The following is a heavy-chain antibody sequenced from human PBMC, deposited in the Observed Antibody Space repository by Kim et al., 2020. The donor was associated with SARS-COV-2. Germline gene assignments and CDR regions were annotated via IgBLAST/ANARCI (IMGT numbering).Heavy chain of an antibody. CDR2: ISGSGANF. CDR3: ARRGGSGWGAFDL. Sequence: GGSLRLSCAVSGFTFTTYAMNWVRQAPGKGLEWVSTISGSGANFFYADSVRGRFTISRDISKNTLYLQLNSLRADDTAIYYCARRGGSGWGAFDLWGQGKMVIVSS. CDR1: GFTFTTYA. V-gene: IGHV3-23*01. J-gene: IGHJ3*01. D-gene: IGHD6-19*01.